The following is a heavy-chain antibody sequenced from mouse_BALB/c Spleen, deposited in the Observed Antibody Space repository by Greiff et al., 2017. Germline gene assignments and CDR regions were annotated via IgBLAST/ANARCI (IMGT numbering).Heavy chain of an antibody. CDR1: GYTFTSYW. CDR3: AATMITTFAY. D-gene: IGHD2-4*01. J-gene: IGHJ3*01. V-gene: IGHV1-7*01. CDR2: INPSTGYT. Sequence: VQLHQSGAELAKPGASVKMSCKASGYTFTSYWMHWVKQRPGQGLEWIGYINPSTGYTEYNQKFKDKATLTADKSSSTAYMQLSSLTSEDSAVYYCAATMITTFAYWGQGTLVTVSA.